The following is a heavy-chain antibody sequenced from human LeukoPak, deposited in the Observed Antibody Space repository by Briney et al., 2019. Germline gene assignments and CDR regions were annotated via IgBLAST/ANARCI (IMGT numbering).Heavy chain of an antibody. CDR3: ARGPILVRGVILADSVGGMDV. D-gene: IGHD3-10*01. CDR1: GYTFAGYD. J-gene: IGHJ6*02. V-gene: IGHV1-8*01. Sequence: WASVKVSCKASGYTFAGYDINWVRQATGQGLEWMGWMNPNSGNANSAQKFQGRITMTRDTSIDTAYMELSSLRSEDTAVYYCARGPILVRGVILADSVGGMDVWGQGTTVTVSS. CDR2: MNPNSGNA.